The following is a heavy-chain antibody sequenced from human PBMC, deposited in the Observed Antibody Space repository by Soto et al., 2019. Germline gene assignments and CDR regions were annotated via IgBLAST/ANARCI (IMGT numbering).Heavy chain of an antibody. V-gene: IGHV1-18*01. Sequence: QVQLVQSGAEVKKPGASVKVSCKASGYTFTSYGISWVRQATGQGREWMGWISAYNCNTNYAQKLQGRVTMTTDTSTSTAYMELRSLRSDDTAVYYCAREGLERRGYYYYGMDVWGQGTTVTVSS. CDR2: ISAYNCNT. CDR1: GYTFTSYG. D-gene: IGHD1-1*01. CDR3: AREGLERRGYYYYGMDV. J-gene: IGHJ6*02.